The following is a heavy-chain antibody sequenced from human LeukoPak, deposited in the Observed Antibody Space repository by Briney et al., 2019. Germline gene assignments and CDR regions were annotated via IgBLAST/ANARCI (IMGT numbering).Heavy chain of an antibody. Sequence: PGGSLRLSCAASGFTFSNYEMNWVRQAPGKGLEWVSHISSSGTTTYDADPVKGRFTISRDNAKKSLYLQMNSLRVEDTAVYYCARSFDIWGQGTMVTVSS. V-gene: IGHV3-48*03. CDR1: GFTFSNYE. CDR2: ISSSGTTT. J-gene: IGHJ3*02. CDR3: ARSFDI.